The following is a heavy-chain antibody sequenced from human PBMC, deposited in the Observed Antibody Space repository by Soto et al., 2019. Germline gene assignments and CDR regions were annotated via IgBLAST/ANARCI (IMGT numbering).Heavy chain of an antibody. V-gene: IGHV1-18*01. CDR2: ISAYNGNT. CDR1: GYTFPSYG. J-gene: IGHJ5*02. D-gene: IGHD2-15*01. CDR3: ARDVGDCSGGSCSTQYNWFDP. Sequence: ASVKVSCKASGYTFPSYGISWVRQAPGQGLEWMGWISAYNGNTNYAQKLQGRVTMTTDTSTSTAYMELRSLRSDDTAVYYCARDVGDCSGGSCSTQYNWFDPWRQGTLVTVSS.